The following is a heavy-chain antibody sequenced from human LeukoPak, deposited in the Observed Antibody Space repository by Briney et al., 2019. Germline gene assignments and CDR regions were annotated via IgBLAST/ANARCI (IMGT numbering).Heavy chain of an antibody. CDR1: GFTFSGYA. J-gene: IGHJ4*02. D-gene: IGHD3-22*01. Sequence: GGSLRLSCAASGFTFSGYAMSWVRQAPGKGLEWVSAISGSGGSTYYADSVKGRFTISRGNSKNTLYLQMNSLRAEDTAVYYCAQGEYYYDSSGYYGYWGQGTLVTVSS. V-gene: IGHV3-23*01. CDR3: AQGEYYYDSSGYYGY. CDR2: ISGSGGST.